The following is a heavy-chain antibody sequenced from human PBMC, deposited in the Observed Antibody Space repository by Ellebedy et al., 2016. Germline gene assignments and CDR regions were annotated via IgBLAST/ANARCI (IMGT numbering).Heavy chain of an antibody. CDR2: IKSKTDGGAA. V-gene: IGHV3-15*01. CDR3: TTVYGYNYDSV. CDR1: GFTFSNAW. J-gene: IGHJ4*02. D-gene: IGHD5-18*01. Sequence: GGSLRLSCAASGFTFSNAWMNWVRQAPGKGLEWVGRIKSKTDGGAADYAAPVKGRFTISRDDSKHTLYLQMNSLKTEDTAVYFCTTVYGYNYDSVWGQGTLVTVPS.